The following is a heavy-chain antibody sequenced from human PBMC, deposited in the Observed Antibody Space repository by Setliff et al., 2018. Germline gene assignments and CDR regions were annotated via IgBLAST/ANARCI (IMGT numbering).Heavy chain of an antibody. CDR3: AREIVTPYITMVRETARGFDP. V-gene: IGHV1-3*01. CDR1: GYTFTSYA. CDR2: INAGNGNT. D-gene: IGHD3-10*01. Sequence: GASVKVSCKASGYTFTSYAMHWVRQAPGQRLEWMGWINAGNGNTKYSQKFQGRVTITRETSASTAYMELSSLRSEDTAVYYCAREIVTPYITMVRETARGFDPWGQGTLVTVSS. J-gene: IGHJ5*02.